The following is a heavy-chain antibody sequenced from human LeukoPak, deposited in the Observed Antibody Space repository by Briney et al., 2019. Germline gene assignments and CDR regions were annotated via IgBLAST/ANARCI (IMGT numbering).Heavy chain of an antibody. CDR3: AKDYFGVVSVYFDY. V-gene: IGHV3-30*02. D-gene: IGHD3-3*01. Sequence: GGSLRLSCAASGFTFSSYGMHWVRQAPGKGLEWVAFIRYDGSNKYYADSVKGRFTISRDNSKNTLYLQMNSLRAEDTAVYYCAKDYFGVVSVYFDYWGQGTLVTVSS. CDR2: IRYDGSNK. J-gene: IGHJ4*02. CDR1: GFTFSSYG.